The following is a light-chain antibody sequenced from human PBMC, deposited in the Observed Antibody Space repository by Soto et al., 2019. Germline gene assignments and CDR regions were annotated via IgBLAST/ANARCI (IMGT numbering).Light chain of an antibody. V-gene: IGLV2-8*01. Sequence: QSVLTQPPSASGSLGQSVTISCTGTSSDVGGYNYVSWDQQHPGKAPKLLTYDVSHRPSGVPDRFSGSKSGNTASLTVSGLQAEDETDYYCSSYAGSNSLVFGTGTKLTVL. J-gene: IGLJ1*01. CDR2: DVS. CDR1: SSDVGGYNY. CDR3: SSYAGSNSLV.